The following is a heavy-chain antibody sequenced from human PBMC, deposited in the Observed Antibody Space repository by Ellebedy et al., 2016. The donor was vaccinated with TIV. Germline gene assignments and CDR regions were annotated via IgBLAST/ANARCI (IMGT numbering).Heavy chain of an antibody. V-gene: IGHV3-30*02. J-gene: IGHJ4*02. D-gene: IGHD3-9*01. Sequence: PGGSLRLSCAASGSTFSSYGMHWVRQAPGKGLEWVAFIRYDGSNKYYADSVKGRFTISRDNSKNTLYLQMNSLRAEDTAVYYCAKDVLRYLDYWGQGTLVTVSS. CDR3: AKDVLRYLDY. CDR2: IRYDGSNK. CDR1: GSTFSSYG.